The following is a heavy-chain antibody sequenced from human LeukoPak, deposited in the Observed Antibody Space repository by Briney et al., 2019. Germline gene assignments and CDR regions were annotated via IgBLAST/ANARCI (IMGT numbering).Heavy chain of an antibody. CDR2: ISYDGSNK. CDR3: VTDGGPTRCTTWCGYFDY. CDR1: GFTFSSYA. Sequence: PGGSLRLSCAASGFTFSSYAMHWVRQAPGKGLEWVAVISYDGSNKYYADSVKGRFTISRDNSKNTLYLQMDSLKTEDTAVYYCVTDGGPTRCTTWCGYFDYWGQGNLVTVSS. J-gene: IGHJ4*02. V-gene: IGHV3-30-3*01. D-gene: IGHD6-13*01.